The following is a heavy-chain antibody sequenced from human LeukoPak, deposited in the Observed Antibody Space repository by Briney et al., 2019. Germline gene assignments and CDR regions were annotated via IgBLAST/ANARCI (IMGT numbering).Heavy chain of an antibody. CDR3: AREGVSSSSYFDY. CDR2: ISYDGSNK. Sequence: GRSLRLSCAASGFTFSSYGMHWVRQAPGKGLEWVAVISYDGSNKYYADSVKGRFTISRDNSKNTLYLQMNSLRAEDAAVYYCAREGVSSSSYFDYWGQGTLVTVSS. D-gene: IGHD6-13*01. V-gene: IGHV3-30*03. CDR1: GFTFSSYG. J-gene: IGHJ4*02.